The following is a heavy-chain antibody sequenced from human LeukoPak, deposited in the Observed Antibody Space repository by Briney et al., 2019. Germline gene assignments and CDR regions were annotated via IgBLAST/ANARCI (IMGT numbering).Heavy chain of an antibody. V-gene: IGHV1-3*01. D-gene: IGHD3-3*01. CDR2: INAGNGNT. CDR1: GYTFTSYA. CDR3: ARGVDDFWSGYYPHFDY. J-gene: IGHJ4*02. Sequence: ASVKVSCKASGYTFTSYAMHWVRQAPGQRLEWMGWINAGNGNTKYSQKFQGRVTITRDTSASTAYMELSRLRSDDTAVYYCARGVDDFWSGYYPHFDYWGQGTLVTVSS.